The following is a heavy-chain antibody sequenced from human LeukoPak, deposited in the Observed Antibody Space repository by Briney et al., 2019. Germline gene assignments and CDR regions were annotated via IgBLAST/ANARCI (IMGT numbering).Heavy chain of an antibody. V-gene: IGHV3-64*01. CDR1: GFTFSSYA. Sequence: GGTLRLSCAASGFTFSSYAMHWVRQAPGKGLEYVSAISSNGGSTYYANSVKGRFTISRDNSNNTLYLQMCSLRAEDTAVYYCARVDCSSTSCYYYYYGMGVWGQGTTVTVSS. J-gene: IGHJ6*02. D-gene: IGHD2-2*01. CDR3: ARVDCSSTSCYYYYYGMGV. CDR2: ISSNGGST.